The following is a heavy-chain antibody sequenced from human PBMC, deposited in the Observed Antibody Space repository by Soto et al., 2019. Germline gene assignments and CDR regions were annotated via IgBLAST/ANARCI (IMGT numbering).Heavy chain of an antibody. V-gene: IGHV4-59*12. Sequence: PSETLSLTCTVSGGSISSYYWSWIRQPPGKGLEWIGEIYYYGSTNYNPSLKSRVTISVDTSKNQFSLKLTSVTAADTAVYYCARDKITGLFDYWGQGTLVTVSS. CDR1: GGSISSYY. CDR3: ARDKITGLFDY. CDR2: IYYYGST. J-gene: IGHJ4*02. D-gene: IGHD2-8*02.